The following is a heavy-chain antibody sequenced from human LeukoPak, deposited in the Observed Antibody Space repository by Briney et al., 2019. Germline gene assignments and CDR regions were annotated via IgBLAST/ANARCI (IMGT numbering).Heavy chain of an antibody. CDR1: GFTFSSYA. CDR3: AKSRSGWYFFDQ. Sequence: GGSLRLSCAASGFTFSSYAMSWVGQAPGKGLEWVLGISDSAGSTKYADSVKGRFTISRDNSNNTLFLQMNSLRAEDTAVYYCAKSRSGWYFFDQWGQGTLVTVSS. J-gene: IGHJ4*02. D-gene: IGHD6-19*01. CDR2: ISDSAGST. V-gene: IGHV3-23*01.